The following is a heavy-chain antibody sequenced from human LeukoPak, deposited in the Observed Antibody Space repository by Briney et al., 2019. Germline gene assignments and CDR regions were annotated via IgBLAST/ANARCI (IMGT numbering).Heavy chain of an antibody. D-gene: IGHD5-18*01. V-gene: IGHV3-7*01. CDR3: ARGLYSYDSY. J-gene: IGHJ4*02. Sequence: GGSLRLSCAGSGFTFSSYWMSWVRQAPGKGLEWVANIKEDGSEKYYVDSVKGRYTISRDNAKKSLYLQMNSLRAEDTAVYYCARGLYSYDSYWGQGTLVTVSS. CDR1: GFTFSSYW. CDR2: IKEDGSEK.